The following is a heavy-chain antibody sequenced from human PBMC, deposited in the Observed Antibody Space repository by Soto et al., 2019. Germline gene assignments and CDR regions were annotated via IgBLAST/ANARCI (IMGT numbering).Heavy chain of an antibody. CDR2: IIPIFGTA. CDR3: ARALQPYYDFWSGYQGKQNYYYYGMDV. J-gene: IGHJ6*02. V-gene: IGHV1-69*13. CDR1: GGTFSSYA. Sequence: ASVKVSCKASGGTFSSYAISWVRQAPGQGLEWMGGIIPIFGTANYAQKFQGRVTITADESTSTAYMELSSLRSEDTAVYYCARALQPYYDFWSGYQGKQNYYYYGMDVWGQGTTVTVSS. D-gene: IGHD3-3*01.